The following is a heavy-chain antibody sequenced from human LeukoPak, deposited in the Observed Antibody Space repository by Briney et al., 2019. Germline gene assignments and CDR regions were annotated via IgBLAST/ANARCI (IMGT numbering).Heavy chain of an antibody. Sequence: SETLSLTCTVSGGSISSYYWSWIRQPAGKGLEWIGRIYTSGGTNYNPSLKSRVTISVDTSKNRFSLRLSSLTAADTAVYFCAGGGWSFDAFDFWGQGTMVTVSS. CDR3: AGGGWSFDAFDF. J-gene: IGHJ3*01. D-gene: IGHD6-19*01. CDR2: IYTSGGT. CDR1: GGSISSYY. V-gene: IGHV4-4*07.